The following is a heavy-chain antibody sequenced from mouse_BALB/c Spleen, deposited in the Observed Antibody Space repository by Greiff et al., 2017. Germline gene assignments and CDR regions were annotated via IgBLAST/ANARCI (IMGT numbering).Heavy chain of an antibody. CDR3: AREGGITTAMDY. CDR2: IYPGDGDT. V-gene: IGHV1-82*01. Sequence: QVQLQQSGPELVKPGASVKISCKASGYAFSSSWMTWVKQRPGQGLEWIGRIYPGDGDTNYTGKFKGKATLTADKSSSTAYMQLSSLPSVDAAVYFCAREGGITTAMDYWGQGTSGTVSS. J-gene: IGHJ4*01. D-gene: IGHD2-4*01. CDR1: GYAFSSSW.